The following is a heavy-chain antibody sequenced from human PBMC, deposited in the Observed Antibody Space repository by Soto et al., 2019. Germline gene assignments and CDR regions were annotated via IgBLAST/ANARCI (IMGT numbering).Heavy chain of an antibody. V-gene: IGHV3-53*01. CDR2: IYSGGAT. CDR3: ARLGFYFQPLDP. Sequence: PGGSLRLSCAAAGFSVSTSHISWVRQAPGKGLEWVSVIYSGGATHYAVSVKGRLIISRDKSKNTVDLQMNSLRAEDTAVYFCARLGFYFQPLDPWGPGTLVNVSS. CDR1: GFSVSTSH. D-gene: IGHD2-2*01. J-gene: IGHJ5*02.